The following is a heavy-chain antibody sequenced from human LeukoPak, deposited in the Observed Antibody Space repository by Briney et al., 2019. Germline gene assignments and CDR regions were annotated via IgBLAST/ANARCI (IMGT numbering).Heavy chain of an antibody. CDR1: GGSISSSNW. J-gene: IGHJ4*02. D-gene: IGHD2-8*01. CDR2: IHHSGST. CDR3: ASCTDPTGFDY. V-gene: IGHV4-4*02. Sequence: PSQTLSLTCAVSGGSISSSNWWSWVRQPPGKGLEWIGEIHHSGSTNYNPSLKSRVTISVDMSENQFSLKLSSVTAADTAVYYCASCTDPTGFDYWGQGILVTVSS.